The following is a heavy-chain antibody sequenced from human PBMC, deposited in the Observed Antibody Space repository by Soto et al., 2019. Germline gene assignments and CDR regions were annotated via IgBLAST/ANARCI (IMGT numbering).Heavy chain of an antibody. J-gene: IGHJ6*02. CDR1: GYTFTSYD. V-gene: IGHV1-8*01. Sequence: QVQLVQSGAEVKKPGASVKVSCKASGYTFTSYDINWVRQATGQGLEWMGWMNPNSGNTGYAQKFQGRVTSTRNTXXSXAXMELSSLRSEDTAVYYCATTEYSRSFSYYYYYGMDVWGQGTTVTVSS. D-gene: IGHD6-6*01. CDR3: ATTEYSRSFSYYYYYGMDV. CDR2: MNPNSGNT.